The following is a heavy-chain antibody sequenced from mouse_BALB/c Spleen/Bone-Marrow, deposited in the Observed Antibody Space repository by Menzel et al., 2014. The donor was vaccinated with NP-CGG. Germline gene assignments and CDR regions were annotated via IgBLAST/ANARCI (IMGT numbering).Heavy chain of an antibody. CDR3: ARRGYDGYWYFDV. CDR1: GFDFSRYW. Sequence: EVKLQESGGGLVQPGGSLKLSCAASGFDFSRYWMSWVRQAPGKGLEWIGEINPDSSTINYTPSLKDKFIISRDNAKNTLYLQMSKVGSEDTALYYCARRGYDGYWYFDVWGAGTTVTVSS. V-gene: IGHV4-1*02. J-gene: IGHJ1*01. D-gene: IGHD2-3*01. CDR2: INPDSSTI.